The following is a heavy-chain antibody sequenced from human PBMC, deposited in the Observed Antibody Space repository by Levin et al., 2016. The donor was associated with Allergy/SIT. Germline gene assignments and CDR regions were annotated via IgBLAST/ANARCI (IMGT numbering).Heavy chain of an antibody. Sequence: VRQAPGKGLEWVSSISSSSSYIYYADSVKGRFTISRDNAKNSLYLQMNSLRAEDTAVYYCARDRNDFWSGYLNYYYYYGMDVWGQGTTVTVSS. CDR3: ARDRNDFWSGYLNYYYYYGMDV. D-gene: IGHD3-3*01. CDR2: ISSSSSYI. V-gene: IGHV3-21*01. J-gene: IGHJ6*02.